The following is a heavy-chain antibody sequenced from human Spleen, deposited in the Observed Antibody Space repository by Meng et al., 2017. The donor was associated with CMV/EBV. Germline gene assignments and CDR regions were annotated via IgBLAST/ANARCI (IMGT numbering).Heavy chain of an antibody. V-gene: IGHV4-34*01. CDR1: GGSFSGYY. Sequence: SETLSLTCAVYGGSFSGYYWSWIRQPPGKGLEWIGDINHSGSTDYNPSLKSRVTISLDTSKNQFSLKLSSVTAADTSVYYCARVPEKWLSLPLLPRGARGCDYWGQGTLVTVSS. CDR2: INHSGST. CDR3: ARVPEKWLSLPLLPRGARGCDY. D-gene: IGHD3-22*01. J-gene: IGHJ4*02.